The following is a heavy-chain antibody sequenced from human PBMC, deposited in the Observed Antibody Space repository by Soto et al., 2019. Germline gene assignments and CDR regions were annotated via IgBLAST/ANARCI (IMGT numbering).Heavy chain of an antibody. V-gene: IGHV1-8*01. J-gene: IGHJ6*02. CDR3: ARGERKYHDLRSGYSTGPYCGMDV. CDR2: MNPNSGNT. CDR1: GYTFTSYD. D-gene: IGHD3-3*01. Sequence: ASVKVSCKASGYTFTSYDINWVRQATGQGLEWMGWMNPNSGNTGYAQKFQGRVTMTRNTSISTAYMELSSLRSEDTAVYYCARGERKYHDLRSGYSTGPYCGMDVWGQGTTVTVSS.